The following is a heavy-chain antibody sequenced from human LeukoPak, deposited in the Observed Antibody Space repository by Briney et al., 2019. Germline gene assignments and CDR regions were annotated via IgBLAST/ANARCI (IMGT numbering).Heavy chain of an antibody. D-gene: IGHD3-16*01. V-gene: IGHV4-34*01. Sequence: SETLSLTCAVCGGSFSGYYWSWIRQPPGKGLEWIGEINHSGSTNYNPSLKSRVTISVDTSKNQFSLKLSSVTAADTAVYYCARGRPLGAADYWGQGTLVTVSS. CDR2: INHSGST. J-gene: IGHJ4*02. CDR1: GGSFSGYY. CDR3: ARGRPLGAADY.